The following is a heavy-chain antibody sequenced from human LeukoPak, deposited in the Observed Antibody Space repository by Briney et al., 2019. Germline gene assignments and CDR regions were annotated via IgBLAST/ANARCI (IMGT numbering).Heavy chain of an antibody. CDR2: IYYSGST. CDR1: GGSISSGGYY. V-gene: IGHV4-31*03. CDR3: ARGARGYYSSGSYYYFDY. D-gene: IGHD3-10*01. Sequence: SETLSLTCTVSGGSISSGGYYWSWIRQHPGKGLEWIGYIYYSGSTYYNPSLKSRVTISVDTSKNQFSLKLSSVTAADTAVYYCARGARGYYSSGSYYYFDYWGQGTLVTVSS. J-gene: IGHJ4*02.